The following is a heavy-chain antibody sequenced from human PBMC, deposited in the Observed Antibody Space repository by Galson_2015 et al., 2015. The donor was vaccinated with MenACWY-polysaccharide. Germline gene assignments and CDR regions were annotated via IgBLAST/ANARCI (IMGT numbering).Heavy chain of an antibody. Sequence: LRLSCAASGFAFYRYGFHWVRQAPGKGLEWVALISSDGDNKSHADSMRGRFTISRDNARNTLYLQMNSLTPDDTAVYFCARDYITYCGGDCPFGYWGQGTLVIVSS. CDR3: ARDYITYCGGDCPFGY. CDR1: GFAFYRYG. J-gene: IGHJ4*02. D-gene: IGHD2-21*02. CDR2: ISSDGDNK. V-gene: IGHV3-30*03.